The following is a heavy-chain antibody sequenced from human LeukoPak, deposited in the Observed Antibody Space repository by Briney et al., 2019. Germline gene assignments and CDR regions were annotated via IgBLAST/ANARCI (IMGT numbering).Heavy chain of an antibody. CDR2: ISAYNGNT. V-gene: IGHV1-18*01. CDR1: GYTFTSYG. Sequence: ASVKVSCKASGYTFTSYGISWVRQAPGQGLEWMGWISAYNGNTNYAQKLQGRVTMTTDTSTSTAYMELRSLRSDDTAVYYGARDDYVWGGYRSGFDYWGQGPLVTVSS. J-gene: IGHJ4*02. D-gene: IGHD3-16*02. CDR3: ARDDYVWGGYRSGFDY.